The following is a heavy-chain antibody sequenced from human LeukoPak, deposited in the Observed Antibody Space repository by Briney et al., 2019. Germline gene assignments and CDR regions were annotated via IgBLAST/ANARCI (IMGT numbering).Heavy chain of an antibody. Sequence: GSLRLSCAASGFTFSSCAMSWIRQPPGKGLEWIGEINHSGSTNYNPSLKRRVTISVDTSKNQFSLKLSSVTAADTAVYYCARGPRQVLLWFGESTPIYYYGMDVWGQGTTVTVSS. D-gene: IGHD3-10*01. CDR1: GFTFSSCA. J-gene: IGHJ6*02. V-gene: IGHV4-34*01. CDR2: INHSGST. CDR3: ARGPRQVLLWFGESTPIYYYGMDV.